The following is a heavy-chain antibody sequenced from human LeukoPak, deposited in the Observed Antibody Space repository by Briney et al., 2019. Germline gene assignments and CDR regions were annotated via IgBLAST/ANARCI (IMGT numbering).Heavy chain of an antibody. J-gene: IGHJ4*02. CDR1: GFTVSSNY. V-gene: IGHV3-53*01. CDR2: IYSGGST. Sequence: GGSLRLSCAASGFTVSSNYMSWVRQAPGKGLEWVSVIYSGGSTYYADSVRGRFTISRDNSKNTLYLQMNSLRAEDTAVYYCARAVAGTLNYWGQGTLVTVSS. D-gene: IGHD6-19*01. CDR3: ARAVAGTLNY.